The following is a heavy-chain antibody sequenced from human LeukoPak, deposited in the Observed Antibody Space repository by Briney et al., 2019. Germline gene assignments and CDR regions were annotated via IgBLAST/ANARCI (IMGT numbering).Heavy chain of an antibody. CDR3: AKEGRSLQTY. V-gene: IGHV3-7*03. D-gene: IGHD5-24*01. Sequence: PGGSLRLSCAASGFAFSNYAMNWVRQAPGKGLEWVANIKEDGTETYYVDSVKGRSTISRDNAKNSLYLQMNSLRVEDTAVYYCAKEGRSLQTYWGQGTLVTVSS. CDR1: GFAFSNYA. J-gene: IGHJ4*02. CDR2: IKEDGTET.